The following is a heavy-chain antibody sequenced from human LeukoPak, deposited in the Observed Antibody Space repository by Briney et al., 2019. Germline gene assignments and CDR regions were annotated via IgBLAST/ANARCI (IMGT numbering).Heavy chain of an antibody. J-gene: IGHJ4*02. CDR3: AKVSLITIFGVPLLPIDY. CDR2: IRYDGGNK. Sequence: GGSLRLSCVGSGFSFSRSGMHWVRQAPGKGLEWVAFIRYDGGNKFYTDSVKGRFTISRDNSKNTLYLQMNSLRAEDTAVYYCAKVSLITIFGVPLLPIDYWGQGTLVTVSS. V-gene: IGHV3-30*02. D-gene: IGHD3-3*01. CDR1: GFSFSRSG.